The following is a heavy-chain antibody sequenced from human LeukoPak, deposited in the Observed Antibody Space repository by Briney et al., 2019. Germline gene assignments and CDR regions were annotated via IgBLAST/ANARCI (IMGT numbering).Heavy chain of an antibody. CDR1: GFPFSGYA. D-gene: IGHD6-19*01. J-gene: IGHJ4*02. Sequence: GGSLPLSGAASGFPFSGYAMSGVRPAPGKGREWGGVIGYDGSNKYNADSVKGRFTISKDNSKTTLYLQMTRLRAEDTAVYYCARDGGAQWLADYWGQGTLVTVSS. V-gene: IGHV3-33*08. CDR2: IGYDGSNK. CDR3: ARDGGAQWLADY.